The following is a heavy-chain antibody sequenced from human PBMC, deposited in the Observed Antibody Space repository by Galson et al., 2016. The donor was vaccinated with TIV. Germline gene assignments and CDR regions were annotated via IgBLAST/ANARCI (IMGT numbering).Heavy chain of an antibody. CDR3: ARGGSGSAIDY. V-gene: IGHV1-69*04. Sequence: SVKVSCKASRGTFSSYAISWVQQAPGQGLEWMGRIIPILGITNYAQKFQGTVTITVDEFTSTANMELSSLKSDDTAVYYCARGGSGSAIDYWGQGILVTVSS. J-gene: IGHJ4*02. D-gene: IGHD1-26*01. CDR2: IIPILGIT. CDR1: RGTFSSYA.